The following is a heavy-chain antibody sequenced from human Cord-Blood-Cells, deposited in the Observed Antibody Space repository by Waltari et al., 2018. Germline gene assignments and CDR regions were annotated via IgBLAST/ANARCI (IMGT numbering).Heavy chain of an antibody. D-gene: IGHD5-18*01. CDR2: ISSSGSTI. Sequence: EVQLVESGGGLVQPGGSLRLACAASGFTFSSYEMNWVRQAPGKGLAWVSYISSSGSTIYYADSVKGRFTISRDNAKNSLYLQMNSLRAEDTAVYYCARGSHTGGFDYWGQGTLVTVSS. V-gene: IGHV3-48*03. J-gene: IGHJ4*02. CDR1: GFTFSSYE. CDR3: ARGSHTGGFDY.